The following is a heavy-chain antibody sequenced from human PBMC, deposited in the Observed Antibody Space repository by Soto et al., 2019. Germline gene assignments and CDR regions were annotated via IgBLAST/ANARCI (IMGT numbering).Heavy chain of an antibody. V-gene: IGHV3-48*02. CDR2: ISGSSDTL. J-gene: IGHJ6*02. CDR1: GFTLSSYN. CDR3: ARDHGGSTWFVGIYYYFGVDV. Sequence: EVQLVESGGGLVQPGGSLRLSCAASGFTLSSYNMNWVRQAPGKGLEWVSYISGSSDTLYYADSVKGRFTISRDNAKNSLYLQMDSLRDEDTAVYYCARDHGGSTWFVGIYYYFGVDVWGQGTTVTVSS. D-gene: IGHD6-13*01.